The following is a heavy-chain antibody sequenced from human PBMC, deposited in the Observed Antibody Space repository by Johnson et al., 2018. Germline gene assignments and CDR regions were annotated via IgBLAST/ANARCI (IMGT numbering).Heavy chain of an antibody. CDR1: GFTFGDFA. V-gene: IGHV3-49*05. J-gene: IGHJ3*02. Sequence: EVQLVETGGGLLKPGRSLRLSCTASGFTFGDFAMTWFRPAPGKGLEWVGFIRSKRYGGTTEYAASVKARFTISRDDSKGIAHLQINSLRNEDTAMYYCSRDLVSGGAYYQHDAFDSWGQGTMVTVSS. CDR3: SRDLVSGGAYYQHDAFDS. D-gene: IGHD2-21*02. CDR2: IRSKRYGGTT.